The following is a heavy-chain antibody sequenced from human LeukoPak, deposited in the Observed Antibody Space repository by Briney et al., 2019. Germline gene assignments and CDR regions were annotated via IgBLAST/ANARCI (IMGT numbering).Heavy chain of an antibody. J-gene: IGHJ6*02. Sequence: GGSLRLSCAASGFTFSSSWMLWVRQAPGKGLLWVSRINTDGSSTSYAHSVKGRFTISRDTAENTLYLQMNSLRAEDTAVYYCARGPMVRGAYGMDVWGQGTTVTVSS. D-gene: IGHD3-10*01. CDR2: INTDGSST. CDR1: GFTFSSSW. CDR3: ARGPMVRGAYGMDV. V-gene: IGHV3-74*01.